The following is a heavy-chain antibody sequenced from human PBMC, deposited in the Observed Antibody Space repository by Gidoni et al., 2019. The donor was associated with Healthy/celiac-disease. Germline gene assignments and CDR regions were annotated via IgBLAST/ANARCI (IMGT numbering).Heavy chain of an antibody. V-gene: IGHV3-23*01. CDR2: ISGSGGST. CDR3: AKARVGGFVEYSRSWLDP. CDR1: GFTFSSYA. D-gene: IGHD6-6*01. Sequence: EVQLLESGGGLVQPGGSLRLSCAASGFTFSSYAMSWVRQAPGKGLEWVSAISGSGGSTYYADSVKGRFTISRDNSKNTLYLQMNSRRAEDTAVYYCAKARVGGFVEYSRSWLDPWGQGTLVNVSS. J-gene: IGHJ5*02.